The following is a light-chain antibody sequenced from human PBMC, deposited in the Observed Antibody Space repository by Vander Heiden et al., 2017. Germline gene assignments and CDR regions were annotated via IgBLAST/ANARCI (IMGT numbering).Light chain of an antibody. V-gene: IGLV3-25*02. J-gene: IGLJ2*01. Sequence: YELTQPPAVSVSPGQTDRRTRSGDALPQQYVYWYHQKPCQAAVLVIYKDSERHSGIPERFSGSSSGTPFTLTISGVQAEEEADYYCQSADSIRTSEVFGGGTKQTVL. CDR3: QSADSIRTSEV. CDR2: KDS. CDR1: ALPQQY.